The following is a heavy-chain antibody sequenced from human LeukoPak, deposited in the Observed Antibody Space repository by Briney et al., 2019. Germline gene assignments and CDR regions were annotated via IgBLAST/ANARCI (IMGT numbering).Heavy chain of an antibody. CDR1: GGSISSYY. Sequence: PSETLSLTCSVSGGSISSYYWSWIRQPPGKGLEWIGYIYYSGSTNYNPSLYSRVTISVDTSKNQFSLKLSSVTAEDTAIYYCARAGAIAARPDFDYWGQGTLVTVSS. V-gene: IGHV4-59*01. J-gene: IGHJ4*02. CDR3: ARAGAIAARPDFDY. CDR2: IYYSGST. D-gene: IGHD6-6*01.